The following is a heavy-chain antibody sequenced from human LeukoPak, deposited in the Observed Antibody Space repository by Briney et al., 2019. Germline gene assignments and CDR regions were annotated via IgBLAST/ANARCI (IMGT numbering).Heavy chain of an antibody. Sequence: GGSLRLSCAASGFTFSSYGMHWVRQAPGKGLEWVAVIWYDGSKKYYAESVKGRFTISRDNSKNTLYLQMDSLRAEDTAVYYCANYNGLGPRGYFDYWGQGTLVTVSS. CDR1: GFTFSSYG. V-gene: IGHV3-30*02. D-gene: IGHD3-10*01. J-gene: IGHJ4*02. CDR2: IWYDGSKK. CDR3: ANYNGLGPRGYFDY.